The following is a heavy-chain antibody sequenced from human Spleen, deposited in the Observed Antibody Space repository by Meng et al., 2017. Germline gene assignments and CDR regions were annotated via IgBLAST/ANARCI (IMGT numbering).Heavy chain of an antibody. CDR1: GYTFPDYW. J-gene: IGHJ4*02. Sequence: ASVKVSCKASGYTFPDYWLHWVRRAPGQGLEWMGRINPKSGDTHYAQRFQGRVAMTGDTSISTAYMELSGLRSDDTAMYYCARDEDISAGGKLFGDYWGQGTLGT. D-gene: IGHD6-13*01. CDR3: ARDEDISAGGKLFGDY. CDR2: INPKSGDT. V-gene: IGHV1-2*06.